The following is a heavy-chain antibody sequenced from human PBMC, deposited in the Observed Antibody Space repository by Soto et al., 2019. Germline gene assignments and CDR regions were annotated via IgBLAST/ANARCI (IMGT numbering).Heavy chain of an antibody. CDR3: AKNGQLPYYYYSVDV. CDR2: INADNGNT. J-gene: IGHJ6*02. D-gene: IGHD1-26*01. V-gene: IGHV1-3*01. CDR1: GYTFTSSA. Sequence: ASVKVSCKASGYTFTSSAMHWVRQAPGQRLEWMGWINADNGNTKYAQKFQDRVTMTIDTSTTTVYMELRSLTSDDTAVYYCAKNGQLPYYYYSVDVWGQGTTVTVSS.